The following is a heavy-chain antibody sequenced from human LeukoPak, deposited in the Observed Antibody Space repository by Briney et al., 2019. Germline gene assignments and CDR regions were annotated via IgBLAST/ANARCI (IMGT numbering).Heavy chain of an antibody. V-gene: IGHV3-21*01. CDR1: GFTFSSYS. CDR3: ARGSARWFDP. Sequence: GGSLRLSCAASGFTFSSYSMNWVRQAPGKGLEWVSSICSSSSYIYYADSVKGRFTISRDNAKNSLYLQMNSLRAEDTAVYYCARGSARWFDPWGQGTLVTVST. CDR2: ICSSSSYI. J-gene: IGHJ5*02.